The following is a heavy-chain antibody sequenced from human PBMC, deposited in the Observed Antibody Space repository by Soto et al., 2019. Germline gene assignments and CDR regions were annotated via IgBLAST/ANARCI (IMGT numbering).Heavy chain of an antibody. Sequence: ASVKVSCKASGYIFTNNDVSWVRQATGQGLEWMGWMNPGSGDTGYAQKFQGRVTMTRNISIAAAYMELSSLRADDTAIYYCARMASFGSLNWFDPWGQGTLVTVSS. CDR3: ARMASFGSLNWFDP. V-gene: IGHV1-8*01. J-gene: IGHJ5*02. CDR1: GYIFTNND. D-gene: IGHD5-18*01. CDR2: MNPGSGDT.